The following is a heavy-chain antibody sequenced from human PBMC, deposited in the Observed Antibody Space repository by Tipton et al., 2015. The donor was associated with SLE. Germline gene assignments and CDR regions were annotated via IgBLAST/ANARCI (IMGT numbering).Heavy chain of an antibody. CDR3: ARSPPGGLDV. CDR2: ISSSGNSL. V-gene: IGHV3-48*01. J-gene: IGHJ6*02. CDR1: GFTFSSYY. Sequence: SLRLSCAASGFTFSSYYMSWVRQAPGKGLEWVSYISSSGNSLYYADSVRGRFTIYRDNAMNSLFLQMSSLRAADTAVYYCARSPPGGLDVWGQGTTVTVSS.